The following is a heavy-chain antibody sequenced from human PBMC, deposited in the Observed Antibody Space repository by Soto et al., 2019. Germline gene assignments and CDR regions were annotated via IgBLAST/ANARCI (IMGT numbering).Heavy chain of an antibody. Sequence: PGGSLRLSCAASGFSVSTNYMNWVRQAPGKGLEWVSVIYTGGSTSYADSVNGLFTISKDKSKNTVYLQMNSLRDEDTAVYYCARLFEDFDVWGHGTMVTVSS. V-gene: IGHV3-53*01. D-gene: IGHD3-9*01. CDR2: IYTGGST. CDR3: ARLFEDFDV. J-gene: IGHJ3*01. CDR1: GFSVSTNY.